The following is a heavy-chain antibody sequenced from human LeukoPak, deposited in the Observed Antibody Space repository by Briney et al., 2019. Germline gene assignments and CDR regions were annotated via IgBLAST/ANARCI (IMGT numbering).Heavy chain of an antibody. CDR3: ARGSKKRSDYCGGDCYLDY. D-gene: IGHD2-21*02. Sequence: PSETLSLTCAVYGGSFSGYYWSWIRQPPGKGLEWIGEINHSGSTNYNPSLKSRVTISVDTSKNQFSLKLSSVTAADTAVYYCARGSKKRSDYCGGDCYLDYWGQGTLVTVSS. CDR2: INHSGST. CDR1: GGSFSGYY. V-gene: IGHV4-34*01. J-gene: IGHJ4*02.